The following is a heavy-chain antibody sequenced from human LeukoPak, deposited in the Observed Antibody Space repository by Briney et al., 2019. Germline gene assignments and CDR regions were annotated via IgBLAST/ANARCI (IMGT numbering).Heavy chain of an antibody. CDR1: GFTFGDYA. J-gene: IGHJ4*02. D-gene: IGHD3-16*02. CDR2: IKSKTDGGTT. Sequence: GGSLRLSCTASGFTFGDYAMNWFRQAPGKGLEWVGRIKSKTDGGTTDYAAPVKGRFTISRDDSKNTLYLQMNSLKTEDTAVYYCTTDYYDYVWGSYRPDYWGQGTLVTVSS. V-gene: IGHV3-15*01. CDR3: TTDYYDYVWGSYRPDY.